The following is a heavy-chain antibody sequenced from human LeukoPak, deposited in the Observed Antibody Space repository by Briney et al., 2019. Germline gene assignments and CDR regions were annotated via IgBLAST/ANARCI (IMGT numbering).Heavy chain of an antibody. D-gene: IGHD5-18*01. J-gene: IGHJ4*02. CDR2: ISYDGSNK. Sequence: QPGGSLRLSCAASGFTFSSYGMHWVRQAPGKGLEWVAVISYDGSNKYYADSVKGRFTVSRDNAKNSLYLQMNSLRAEDTAFYYCTKDIPREIHLWAPTFDYWGQGTLVTVSS. V-gene: IGHV3-30*18. CDR3: TKDIPREIHLWAPTFDY. CDR1: GFTFSSYG.